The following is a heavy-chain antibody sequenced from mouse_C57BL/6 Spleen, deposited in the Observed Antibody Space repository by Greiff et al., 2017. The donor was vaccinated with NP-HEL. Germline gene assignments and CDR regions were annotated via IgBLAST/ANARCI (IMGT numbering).Heavy chain of an antibody. CDR3: ARYAYGSYWYFDV. D-gene: IGHD1-1*01. Sequence: VQLQQPGAELVKPGASVKLSCKASGYTFTSYWMHWVKQRPGQGLEWIGMIHPNSGSTNYNEKFKSKATLTVDKSSSTAYMQLSSLTSEDSAVYYCARYAYGSYWYFDVWGTGTTVTVSS. J-gene: IGHJ1*03. CDR1: GYTFTSYW. V-gene: IGHV1-64*01. CDR2: IHPNSGST.